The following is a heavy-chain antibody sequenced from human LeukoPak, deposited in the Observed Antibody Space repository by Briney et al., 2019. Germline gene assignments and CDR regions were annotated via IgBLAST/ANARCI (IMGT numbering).Heavy chain of an antibody. Sequence: SETLSLTCAVYGGSFSGYYWSWIRQPPGKGLEWIGEINHRGSTNYNPSLKSRVTISVDTSKNQFSLKLSSVTAADTAVYYCARGRDYDILTGYSVTTHFDYWGQGTLVTVSS. CDR2: INHRGST. J-gene: IGHJ4*02. V-gene: IGHV4-34*01. CDR1: GGSFSGYY. CDR3: ARGRDYDILTGYSVTTHFDY. D-gene: IGHD3-9*01.